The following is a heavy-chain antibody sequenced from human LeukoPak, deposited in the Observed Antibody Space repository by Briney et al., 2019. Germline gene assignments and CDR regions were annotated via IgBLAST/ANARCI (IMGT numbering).Heavy chain of an antibody. D-gene: IGHD3-3*01. Sequence: GRSLRLSCAASGFTFSNYGMHWVRQAPGKGLERVTLISYDGSNKYYADSVKGRFTISRDNSKNTLYLQMNSLRAEDTAVYYCAKDYRPHDFWSGLVDYWGQGTLVTVSS. CDR3: AKDYRPHDFWSGLVDY. V-gene: IGHV3-30*18. CDR2: ISYDGSNK. CDR1: GFTFSNYG. J-gene: IGHJ4*02.